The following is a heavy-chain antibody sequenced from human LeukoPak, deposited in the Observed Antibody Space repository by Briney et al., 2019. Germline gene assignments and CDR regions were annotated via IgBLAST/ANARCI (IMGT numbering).Heavy chain of an antibody. D-gene: IGHD3-22*01. Sequence: GGSLRLSCAASGFIFSSYGMHWVRQAPGKGLEWVAFIRYDGSNKYYADSVKGRFTISRDNSKNTLYLQMNSLRAEDTAVYYCAKEKADYYDSSGYYYRYFQHWGQGTLVTVSS. V-gene: IGHV3-30*02. CDR2: IRYDGSNK. CDR1: GFIFSSYG. J-gene: IGHJ1*01. CDR3: AKEKADYYDSSGYYYRYFQH.